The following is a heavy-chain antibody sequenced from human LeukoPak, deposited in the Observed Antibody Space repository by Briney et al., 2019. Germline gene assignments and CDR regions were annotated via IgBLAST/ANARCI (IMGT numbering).Heavy chain of an antibody. CDR1: GFTFSDYY. V-gene: IGHV3-11*01. CDR2: ISSSGSTI. J-gene: IGHJ4*02. CDR3: ARGTVLRYFDWLPPYFDY. Sequence: GGSLRLSCAASGFTFSDYYMSWIRQAPGKGLEWVSYISSSGSTIYYADSVKGRFTISRDNAKNSLYLQMNSLRAEDTAVYYCARGTVLRYFDWLPPYFDYWGQGTLVTVSS. D-gene: IGHD3-9*01.